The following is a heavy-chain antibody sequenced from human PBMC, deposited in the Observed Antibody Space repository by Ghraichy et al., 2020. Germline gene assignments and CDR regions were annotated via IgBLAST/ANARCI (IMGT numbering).Heavy chain of an antibody. CDR2: ISSSSSYT. Sequence: GALRLSCAASGFTFSDYYMSWIRQAPGKGLEWVSYISSSSSYTNYADSVKGRFTISRDNAKNSLYLQMNSLRAEDTAVYYCARSPSYCSSTSCYAFWFDPWGQGTLVTVSS. CDR1: GFTFSDYY. D-gene: IGHD2-2*01. CDR3: ARSPSYCSSTSCYAFWFDP. V-gene: IGHV3-11*03. J-gene: IGHJ5*02.